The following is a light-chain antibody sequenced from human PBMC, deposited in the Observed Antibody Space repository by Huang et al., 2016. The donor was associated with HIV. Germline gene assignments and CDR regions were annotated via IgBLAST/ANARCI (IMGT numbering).Light chain of an antibody. CDR3: QQRSDWPRT. CDR1: QSVGSY. V-gene: IGKV3-11*01. J-gene: IGKJ1*01. Sequence: EIVLTQSPATLSLSPGERATLSCRASQSVGSYLAWYQQKPVQSPSLLIFDASNRATGIPARFSGGGSGTDFTLTISSLEPEDFAVYYCQQRSDWPRTFGQGTKVEIK. CDR2: DAS.